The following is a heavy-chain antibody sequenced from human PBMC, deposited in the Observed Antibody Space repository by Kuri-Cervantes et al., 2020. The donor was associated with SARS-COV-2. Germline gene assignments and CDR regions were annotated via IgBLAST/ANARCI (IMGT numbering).Heavy chain of an antibody. CDR2: INAGNGNT. D-gene: IGHD5-12*01. CDR1: GYTFTSYA. V-gene: IGHV1-3*01. J-gene: IGHJ3*02. CDR3: ARDPGYSGYDHAFDI. Sequence: ASVKVSCKASGYTFTSYAMHWVRQAPGQRLEWMGWINAGNGNTKYSQKFQGRVTITRDTSASTAYMELSSLRSEDTAVYYCARDPGYSGYDHAFDIWGQGTMVTVSS.